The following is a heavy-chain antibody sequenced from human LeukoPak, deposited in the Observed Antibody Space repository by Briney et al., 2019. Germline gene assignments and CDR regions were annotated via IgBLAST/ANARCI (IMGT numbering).Heavy chain of an antibody. D-gene: IGHD2-2*02. CDR2: MNPNSGNT. V-gene: IGHV1-8*01. J-gene: IGHJ5*02. CDR3: ARCRPAAISNWFDP. Sequence: ASVKVSCKASGYTFTSYDINWVRQATGQGLEWMGWMNPNSGNTGCAQKFQGRVTMTRNTSISTAYMELSSLRSEDTAVYYCARCRPAAISNWFDPWGQGTLVTVSS. CDR1: GYTFTSYD.